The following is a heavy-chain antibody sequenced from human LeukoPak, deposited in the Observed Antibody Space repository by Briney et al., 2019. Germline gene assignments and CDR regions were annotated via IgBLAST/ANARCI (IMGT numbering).Heavy chain of an antibody. J-gene: IGHJ5*02. CDR1: GGTFSSYA. CDR2: MNPNSGNT. V-gene: IGHV1-8*02. Sequence: ASVKVSCKASGGTFSSYAISWVRQAPGQGLEWMGWMNPNSGNTGYAQKFQGRVTMTRNTSISTAYMELSSLRSEDTAVYYCAKSRVRGVNWFDPWGQGTLVTVSS. D-gene: IGHD3-10*01. CDR3: AKSRVRGVNWFDP.